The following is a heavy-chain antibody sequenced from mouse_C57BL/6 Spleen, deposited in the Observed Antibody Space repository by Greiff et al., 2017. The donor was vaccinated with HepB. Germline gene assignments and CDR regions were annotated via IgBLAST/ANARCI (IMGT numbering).Heavy chain of an antibody. D-gene: IGHD4-1*01. Sequence: EVQLQQSGPELVKPGASVKISCKASGYTFTDYYMNWVKQSHGKSLEWIGDINPNNGGTSYNQKFKGKATLTVDKSSSTAYMELRSLTSEDSAVYYCAINWDVDYAMDYWGQGTSVTVSS. CDR1: GYTFTDYY. J-gene: IGHJ4*01. V-gene: IGHV1-26*01. CDR2: INPNNGGT. CDR3: AINWDVDYAMDY.